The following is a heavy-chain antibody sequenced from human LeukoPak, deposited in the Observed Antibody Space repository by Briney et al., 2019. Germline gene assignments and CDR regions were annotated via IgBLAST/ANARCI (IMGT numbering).Heavy chain of an antibody. CDR1: GFTFSSYT. CDR2: ISSSSTTI. J-gene: IGHJ4*02. D-gene: IGHD1-1*01. V-gene: IGHV3-48*01. Sequence: GXLRLSCAASGFTFSSYTMNWVRQAPGKGLEWVSYISSSSTTIYYADSVKGRFTISRDNAKNSLYLQMNNLRADDTAVYYCARALEYWGQGTLVTVSS. CDR3: ARALEY.